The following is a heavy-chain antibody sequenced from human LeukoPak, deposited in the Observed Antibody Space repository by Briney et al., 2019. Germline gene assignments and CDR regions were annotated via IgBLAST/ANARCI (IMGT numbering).Heavy chain of an antibody. Sequence: GASVKVSCKASGYMFTGQFIHWVRQTPGQGLEWMAMYNPNSGDTTFSQRFQDRVTMTRDTSVSTAFMELGRLTSDDTAVYYCARGGPRGNGFDYWGQGTLVSVSS. CDR1: GYMFTGQF. V-gene: IGHV1-2*02. CDR3: ARGGPRGNGFDY. D-gene: IGHD2-8*01. CDR2: YNPNSGDT. J-gene: IGHJ4*02.